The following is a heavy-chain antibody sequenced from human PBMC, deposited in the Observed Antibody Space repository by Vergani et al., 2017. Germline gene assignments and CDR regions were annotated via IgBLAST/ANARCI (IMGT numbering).Heavy chain of an antibody. V-gene: IGHV4-59*01. D-gene: IGHD3-16*01. CDR2: IYYSGST. J-gene: IGHJ4*02. CDR1: GGSISSYY. Sequence: QVQLQELGPGLVKPSETLSLTCTVSGGSISSYYWSWIRQPPGKGLEWIGYIYYSGSTNYNPSLRSRVTISVDTSKNQFSLKLSSVTAADTAVYYCARDTITFGGIVNWGQGTLVTVSS. CDR3: ARDTITFGGIVN.